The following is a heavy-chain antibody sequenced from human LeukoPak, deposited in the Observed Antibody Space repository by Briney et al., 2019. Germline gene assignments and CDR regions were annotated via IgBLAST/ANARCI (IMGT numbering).Heavy chain of an antibody. Sequence: SETLSLTCTVSGGSISSSSYYWGWIRQPPGKGLEWIGSIYYSGSTYYNPSLKSRVTVSVDTSKNQFSLKLSSVTAADTAAYYCTRSVVVPAAPRLWGQGTLVTVSS. CDR1: GGSISSSSYY. CDR2: IYYSGST. V-gene: IGHV4-39*01. D-gene: IGHD2-2*01. J-gene: IGHJ4*02. CDR3: TRSVVVPAAPRL.